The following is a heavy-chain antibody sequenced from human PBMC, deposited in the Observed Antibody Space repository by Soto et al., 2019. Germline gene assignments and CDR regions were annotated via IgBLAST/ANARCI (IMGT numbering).Heavy chain of an antibody. V-gene: IGHV4-59*08. Sequence: PSQTLSLTCTVSGGSISSYCWSWLRQPPGKGLEWIGNIYYSGSTNYNPSLKSRVTISVDTSKNQFSLKLSSVTAADTAVFYCAGFMVQYRALRWYPDVWARGTLVPVSS. CDR3: AGFMVQYRALRWYPDV. CDR1: GGSISSYC. CDR2: IYYSGST. J-gene: IGHJ2*01. D-gene: IGHD1-1*01.